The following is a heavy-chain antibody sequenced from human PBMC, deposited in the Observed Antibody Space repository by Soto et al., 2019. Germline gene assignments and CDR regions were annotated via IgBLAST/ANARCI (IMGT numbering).Heavy chain of an antibody. CDR3: AARGTRWLPSPFDY. D-gene: IGHD1-1*01. CDR2: FDPEDGET. Sequence: QVQLLQSGAEVKKPGASVKVSCKVSGHTLTELSMHWVRQAPGRGLEWMGGFDPEDGETISAQKFQGRVTMTEDTATDSAYMELPSLRSEDTAVYYFAARGTRWLPSPFDYWGQGTLVTISS. V-gene: IGHV1-24*01. CDR1: GHTLTELS. J-gene: IGHJ4*02.